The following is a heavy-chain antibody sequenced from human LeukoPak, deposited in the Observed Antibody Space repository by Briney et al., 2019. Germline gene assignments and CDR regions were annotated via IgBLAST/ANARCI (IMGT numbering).Heavy chain of an antibody. CDR1: GDSITSGSNYY. CDR3: ARRAITYSSTWYTGAFDP. J-gene: IGHJ5*02. Sequence: SETLSLTCTVSGDSITSGSNYYWAWICQPPGKGLEWIGSFFDTGSTYYNPSLKSRVTVSVDTSKNQFSLKVGSVTAADTAVYHCARRAITYSSTWYTGAFDPWGQGTLVTVSS. CDR2: FFDTGST. V-gene: IGHV4-39*01. D-gene: IGHD6-13*01.